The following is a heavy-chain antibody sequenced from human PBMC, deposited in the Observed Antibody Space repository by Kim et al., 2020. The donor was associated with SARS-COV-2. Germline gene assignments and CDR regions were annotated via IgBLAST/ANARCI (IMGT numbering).Heavy chain of an antibody. Sequence: ASVKVSCKASGYTFTSYAMHWVRQAPGQRLEWLGWINAGNGNTKYSQKFQGRVTITRDTSASTAYKELSSLRTEDTAVYYCARDQGIYCSSTSCRYGMDVWGQGTTVIVSS. CDR3: ARDQGIYCSSTSCRYGMDV. CDR1: GYTFTSYA. J-gene: IGHJ6*02. D-gene: IGHD2-2*01. V-gene: IGHV1-3*01. CDR2: INAGNGNT.